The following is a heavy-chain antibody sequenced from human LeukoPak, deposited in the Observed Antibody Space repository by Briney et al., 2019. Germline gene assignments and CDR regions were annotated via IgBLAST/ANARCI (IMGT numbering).Heavy chain of an antibody. Sequence: GRSLRLSCAASGFTFSSYGMHWVRQAPGKGLEWVAVIWYVGSNKEYADSVKGRFTISRDNSRDTLYLQMNTLRAEDTAVYYCAKAPRSSGASENNWFDPWGQGTLVTVSS. D-gene: IGHD1-26*01. J-gene: IGHJ5*02. V-gene: IGHV3-33*06. CDR1: GFTFSSYG. CDR3: AKAPRSSGASENNWFDP. CDR2: IWYVGSNK.